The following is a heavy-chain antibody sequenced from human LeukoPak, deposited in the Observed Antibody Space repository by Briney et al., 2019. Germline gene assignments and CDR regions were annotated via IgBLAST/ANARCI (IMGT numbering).Heavy chain of an antibody. Sequence: SETLSLTCAVYGGSFNGYYWLCIRQPPGKGREWLGEINHSGSSTDNPSLKSRVTISVDTSKTPFSLKLSSVTAADTAVYYCARDGTLERFVVPAAMRNNWFDPWGQGTLVTVSS. D-gene: IGHD2-2*01. J-gene: IGHJ5*02. CDR3: ARDGTLERFVVPAAMRNNWFDP. CDR1: GGSFNGYY. CDR2: INHSGSS. V-gene: IGHV4-34*01.